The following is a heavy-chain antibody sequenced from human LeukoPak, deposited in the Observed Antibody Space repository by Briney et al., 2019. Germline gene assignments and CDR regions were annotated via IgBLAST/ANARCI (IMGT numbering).Heavy chain of an antibody. D-gene: IGHD2-15*01. CDR2: TYHSGST. CDR1: GGSISSSSYY. Sequence: SETLSLTCTVSGGSISSSSYYWGWIRQPPGKGLEWIASTYHSGSTYYNPSLKSRATVSVDTSKNQFSLKLNSVTAADTAVYYCATQQCSGGSCYSRAIWFDPWGQGTLVTVSS. J-gene: IGHJ5*02. V-gene: IGHV4-39*01. CDR3: ATQQCSGGSCYSRAIWFDP.